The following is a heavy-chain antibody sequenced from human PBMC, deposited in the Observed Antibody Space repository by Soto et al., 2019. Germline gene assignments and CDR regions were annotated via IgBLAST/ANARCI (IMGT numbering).Heavy chain of an antibody. CDR3: ARDGIVVVPAAPYDYYYMDV. Sequence: EVQLVESGGGLVKPGGSLRLSCAASGFTFSSYSMNWVRQAPGKGLEWVSSISSSSSYIYYADSVKGRFTISRDNAKNSLYLQMNSLRAEDTAVYYCARDGIVVVPAAPYDYYYMDVWGKGTTVTVSS. D-gene: IGHD2-2*01. CDR1: GFTFSSYS. V-gene: IGHV3-21*01. J-gene: IGHJ6*03. CDR2: ISSSSSYI.